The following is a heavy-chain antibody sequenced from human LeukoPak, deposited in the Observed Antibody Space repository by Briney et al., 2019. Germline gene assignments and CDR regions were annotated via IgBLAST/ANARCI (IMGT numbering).Heavy chain of an antibody. D-gene: IGHD3-22*01. CDR2: ISAYNGNT. Sequence: ASVKVSCKASSYTFTSYGISWVRQAPGQGLEWMGWISAYNGNTNYAQKLQGRVTMTTDTSTSTAYMELRSLRSDDTAVYYCARGYYYDSSGYFDFDYWGQGTLVTVSS. CDR1: SYTFTSYG. V-gene: IGHV1-18*01. J-gene: IGHJ4*02. CDR3: ARGYYYDSSGYFDFDY.